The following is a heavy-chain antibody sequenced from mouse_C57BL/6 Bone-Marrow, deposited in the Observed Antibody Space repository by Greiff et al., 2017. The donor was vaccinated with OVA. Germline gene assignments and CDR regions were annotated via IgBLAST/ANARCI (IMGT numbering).Heavy chain of an antibody. CDR1: GYPFTDYN. D-gene: IGHD1-1*01. V-gene: IGHV1-22*01. J-gene: IGHJ3*01. CDR2: INPNNGGT. Sequence: EVQLQESGPELVKPGASVKMSCKASGYPFTDYNMHWVKQSHGKSLEWIGYINPNNGGTSYNQKFKGKATLTVNKSSSTAYMELRSLTSEDSAVYYCARATTPPGFAYWGQGTLVTVSA. CDR3: ARATTPPGFAY.